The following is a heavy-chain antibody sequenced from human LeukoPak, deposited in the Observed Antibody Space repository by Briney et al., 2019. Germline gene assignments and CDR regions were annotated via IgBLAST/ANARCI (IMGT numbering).Heavy chain of an antibody. CDR3: ARVPRYGGYYFDY. D-gene: IGHD1-26*01. V-gene: IGHV1-69*13. CDR1: GGTFSSYA. CDR2: IIPIFGTA. Sequence: SVEVSCKASGGTFSSYAISWVRQAPGQGLEWMGGIIPIFGTANYAQKFQGRVTITADESTSTAYMELSSLRSEDTAVYYCARVPRYGGYYFDYWGQGTLVTVSS. J-gene: IGHJ4*02.